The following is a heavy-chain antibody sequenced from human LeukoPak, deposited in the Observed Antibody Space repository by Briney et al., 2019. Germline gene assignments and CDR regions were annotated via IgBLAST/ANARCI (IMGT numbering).Heavy chain of an antibody. CDR1: GGSFSGYY. V-gene: IGHV4-34*01. CDR2: INHSGST. CDR3: ARMTYYYDSSGYYYGWIFDY. Sequence: PSETLSLTCAVYGGSFSGYYWSWIRQPPGKGLEWIGEINHSGSTNYNPSLKSRATISVDTSKNQFSLKLSSVTAADTAVYYCARMTYYYDSSGYYYGWIFDYWGQGTLVTVSS. J-gene: IGHJ4*02. D-gene: IGHD3-22*01.